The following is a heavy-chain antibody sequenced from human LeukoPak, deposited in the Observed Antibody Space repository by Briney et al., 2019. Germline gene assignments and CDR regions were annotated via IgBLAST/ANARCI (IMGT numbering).Heavy chain of an antibody. CDR3: AVGITILGVAASFDS. CDR1: GVSYNAYY. Sequence: SETLSLTCAVYGVSYNAYYWGWIRQPPGKGLEWIGDIDHRGTATYNPSLKSRLTISADASKNQFSLKLNSVTDADTAVYYCAVGITILGVAASFDSWGQGNLVIVSS. J-gene: IGHJ4*02. V-gene: IGHV4-34*01. D-gene: IGHD3-3*01. CDR2: IDHRGTA.